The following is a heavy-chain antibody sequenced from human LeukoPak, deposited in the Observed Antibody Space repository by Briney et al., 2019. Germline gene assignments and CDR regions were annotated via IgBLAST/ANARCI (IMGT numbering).Heavy chain of an antibody. CDR3: AGTYYYGSGSYHEYDY. CDR2: IYHSGST. V-gene: IGHV4-30-2*01. CDR1: GGSISSGGYS. D-gene: IGHD3-10*01. J-gene: IGHJ4*02. Sequence: SETLSLTCAVSGGSISSGGYSWSWIRQPPGKGLEWIGYIYHSGSTYYNPSLKSRVTISVDRSENQFSLKLSSVTAADTAVYYCAGTYYYGSGSYHEYDYWGQGTLVTVSS.